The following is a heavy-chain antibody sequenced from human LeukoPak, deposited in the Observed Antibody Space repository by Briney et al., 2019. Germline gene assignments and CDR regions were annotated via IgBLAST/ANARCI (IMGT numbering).Heavy chain of an antibody. CDR3: AGDGGFEYYCDY. CDR1: GGTFTDYG. J-gene: IGHJ4*02. Sequence: SVRLSCKASGGTFTDYGISWVRHAPGQGLEWMGRIIPIFSTANYAQTFQGRVTITADTSTNTAYMELTSLRSADTAVYYCAGDGGFEYYCDYWGQGTLLTVSS. V-gene: IGHV1-69*06. D-gene: IGHD2/OR15-2a*01. CDR2: IIPIFSTA.